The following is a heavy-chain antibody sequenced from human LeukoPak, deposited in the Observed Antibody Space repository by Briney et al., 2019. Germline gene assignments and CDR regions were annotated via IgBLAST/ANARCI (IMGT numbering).Heavy chain of an antibody. CDR1: GGSISSYY. J-gene: IGHJ4*02. V-gene: IGHV4-59*08. CDR3: ARRRFVRGPDVVNPFDY. CDR2: IYYSGST. Sequence: SETLSLTCTVSGGSISSYYWSWIRQPPGKGLEWIGYIYYSGSTNYNPSLKSRVTISVDTSKNQFSLKLSSVTAADTAVYYCARRRFVRGPDVVNPFDYWGQGTLVTVSS. D-gene: IGHD2-8*01.